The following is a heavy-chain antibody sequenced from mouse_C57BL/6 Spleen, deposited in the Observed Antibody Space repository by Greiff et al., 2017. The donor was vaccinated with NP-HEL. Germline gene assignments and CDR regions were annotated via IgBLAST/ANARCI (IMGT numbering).Heavy chain of an antibody. CDR3: ARYDGYYY. CDR1: GYTFTSYW. Sequence: QGHLQKPGAERGRRGSSVKLSCKASGYTFTSYWMHWVKQRPGQGLEWIGEIDPSDSYTNYNQKFKGKSTLTVDKSSSTAYMQLSSLTSEDSAVYYCARYDGYYYWGQGTTLTVSS. CDR2: IDPSDSYT. D-gene: IGHD2-3*01. V-gene: IGHV1-69*01. J-gene: IGHJ2*01.